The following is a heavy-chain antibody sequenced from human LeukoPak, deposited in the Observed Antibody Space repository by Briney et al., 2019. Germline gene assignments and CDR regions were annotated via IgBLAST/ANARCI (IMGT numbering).Heavy chain of an antibody. V-gene: IGHV3-23*01. CDR2: INGGGYNT. J-gene: IGHJ4*02. Sequence: PGGSLRLSCAASGFTFNNYVMSWVRQAPGKGLEWVSTINGGGYNTYYADSVKGRFTISRDNSKNTLSLQVNTLRAEDTAVYYCARASGIYGSGWYFDYRGQGTLVTVSS. D-gene: IGHD6-19*01. CDR1: GFTFNNYV. CDR3: ARASGIYGSGWYFDY.